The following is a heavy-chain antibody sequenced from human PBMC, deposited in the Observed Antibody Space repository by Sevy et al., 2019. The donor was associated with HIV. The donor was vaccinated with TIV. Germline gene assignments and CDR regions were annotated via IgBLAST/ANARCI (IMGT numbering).Heavy chain of an antibody. J-gene: IGHJ4*02. V-gene: IGHV1-69*13. CDR3: ARSVAGYYDSSGYSYFDY. CDR1: GGTFSSYA. CDR2: IIPIFGTA. D-gene: IGHD3-22*01. Sequence: ASVNVSCKASGGTFSSYAISWVRQAPGQGLEWMGRIIPIFGTANYAQKFQGRVTITAVESTGTAYMELISLRSEDSAVYYCARSVAGYYDSSGYSYFDYWGQGTLVTVSS.